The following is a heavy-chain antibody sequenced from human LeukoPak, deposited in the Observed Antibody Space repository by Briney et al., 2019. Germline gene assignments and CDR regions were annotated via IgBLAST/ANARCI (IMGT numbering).Heavy chain of an antibody. CDR2: IYRDDST. V-gene: IGHV3-66*01. D-gene: IGHD1-7*01. CDR3: ARGWNSAPDY. J-gene: IGHJ4*02. Sequence: AGSLSLSCGASGFSVSNNYMSWVRQAPGKGLEWVSVIYRDDSTYYADSVTGRFTISRDNSRNTLYLQMNSLRAEDTAVYYCARGWNSAPDYWGKGPLATVSS. CDR1: GFSVSNNY.